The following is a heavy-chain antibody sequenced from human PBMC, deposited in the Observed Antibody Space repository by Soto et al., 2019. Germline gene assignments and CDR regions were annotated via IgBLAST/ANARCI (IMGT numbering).Heavy chain of an antibody. V-gene: IGHV3-23*01. CDR1: GFTFSSYA. D-gene: IGHD3-22*01. CDR2: ISGSGGST. Sequence: PGGSLRLSCAASGFTFSSYAMSWVRQAPGKGLEWVSAISGSGGSTYYADSVKGRFTISRDNSKNTLYLQMNSRRADDTAVYYCVKDWRRGTYYYDSSGYSRFDYWGQGALVTVSS. CDR3: VKDWRRGTYYYDSSGYSRFDY. J-gene: IGHJ4*02.